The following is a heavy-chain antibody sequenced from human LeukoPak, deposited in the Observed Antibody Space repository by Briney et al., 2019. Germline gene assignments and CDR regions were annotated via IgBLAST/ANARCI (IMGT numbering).Heavy chain of an antibody. CDR2: IYYSGST. Sequence: SETLSLTCTVSGGSISSYYWSWIRQPPGKGLEWIGYIYYSGSTNYNPSLKSRVTISVDTSKNQFSLKLSSVTAADTAVYYCARGGELPLRYNWFDPWGQGTLVTVSS. J-gene: IGHJ5*02. D-gene: IGHD1-26*01. V-gene: IGHV4-59*01. CDR1: GGSISSYY. CDR3: ARGGELPLRYNWFDP.